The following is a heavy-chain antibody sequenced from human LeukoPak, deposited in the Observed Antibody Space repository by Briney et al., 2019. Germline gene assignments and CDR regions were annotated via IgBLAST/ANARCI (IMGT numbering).Heavy chain of an antibody. CDR3: AREESGGYFDY. V-gene: IGHV1-46*01. Sequence: ASVKVSCKASGYAFTGYYMHWVRQAPGQGLERMGLINPTGAGTNYAQKFRGRVTLTRDTSTTTVYMELSSLRSEDSAVYYCAREESGGYFDYWGQGTLVTVSS. J-gene: IGHJ4*02. CDR2: INPTGAGT. D-gene: IGHD2-8*02. CDR1: GYAFTGYY.